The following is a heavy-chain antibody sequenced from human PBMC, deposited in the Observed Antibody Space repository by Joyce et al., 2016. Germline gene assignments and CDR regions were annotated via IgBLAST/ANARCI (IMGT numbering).Heavy chain of an antibody. J-gene: IGHJ4*02. V-gene: IGHV3-33*01. CDR2: IWYDGTNE. D-gene: IGHD6-13*01. CDR1: GFTFSTHG. Sequence: QVQLVESGGGVVQPGRSLRLSCAASGFTFSTHGMHWVRQAPGKGLVWVAVIWYDGTNEYYGDSVKGRFTISRDNSKNTLYLQMNSLRAEDTAVYYCAREVITADAYFDYWGQGTLVTVSS. CDR3: AREVITADAYFDY.